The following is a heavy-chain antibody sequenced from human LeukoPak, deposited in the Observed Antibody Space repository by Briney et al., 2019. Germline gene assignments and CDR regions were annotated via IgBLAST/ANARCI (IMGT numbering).Heavy chain of an antibody. Sequence: SYTLSLPCRLSVYSLSGGYYWVWMRQSPAKGLESLATIFHPVTNSHNPSIKTRVILPVTTSKNQFTLLLSSVTAADTAVYYCVRMGVSYYYDSSTYYPVAFDVRGQGTMVTVSS. CDR2: IFHPVTN. J-gene: IGHJ3*01. V-gene: IGHV4-38-2*01. CDR3: VRMGVSYYYDSSTYYPVAFDV. CDR1: VYSLSGGYY. D-gene: IGHD3-22*01.